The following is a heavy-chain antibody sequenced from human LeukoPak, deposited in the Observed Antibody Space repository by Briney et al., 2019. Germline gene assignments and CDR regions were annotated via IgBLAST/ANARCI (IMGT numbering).Heavy chain of an antibody. J-gene: IGHJ4*02. CDR1: GYIFTSYA. D-gene: IGHD6-19*01. Sequence: GASVKVSCKASGYIFTSYAMHWVRQAPGQRLEWMGWINAGNGNTKYSQKFQGRVTITRDTSASTAYMELSSLRSEDTAVYYCARGSSGWYLGFDYWGQGTLVTVSS. V-gene: IGHV1-3*01. CDR3: ARGSSGWYLGFDY. CDR2: INAGNGNT.